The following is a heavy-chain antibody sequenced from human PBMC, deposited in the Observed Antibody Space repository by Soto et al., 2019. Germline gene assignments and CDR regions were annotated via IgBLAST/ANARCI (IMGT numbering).Heavy chain of an antibody. D-gene: IGHD3-22*01. CDR1: GGTFSSYA. V-gene: IGHV1-69*06. CDR2: IIPIFGTA. J-gene: IGHJ4*02. CDR3: ARSTYDSSGYLDY. Sequence: SVKVSCKASGGTFSSYAISWVRQAPGQGLEWMGGIIPIFGTANYAQKFQGRVTITADKSTSTAYMELSSLRSEDTAVYYCARSTYDSSGYLDYWGQGTLVTVSS.